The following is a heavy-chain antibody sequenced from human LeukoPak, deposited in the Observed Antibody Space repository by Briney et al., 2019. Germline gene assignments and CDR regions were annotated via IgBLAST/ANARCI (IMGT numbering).Heavy chain of an antibody. CDR1: GGSISSSSYY. Sequence: SETLSLTCTVSGGSISSSSYYWGWLRQPPGKGLEWIGTIYYSGSTYYNPSLKSRVTISLERSRNQFSLKLRSVTAADTAMYYCARALVAYYTEIDYWGQRTLVTVSS. CDR2: IYYSGST. V-gene: IGHV4-39*07. D-gene: IGHD3-3*01. CDR3: ARALVAYYTEIDY. J-gene: IGHJ4*02.